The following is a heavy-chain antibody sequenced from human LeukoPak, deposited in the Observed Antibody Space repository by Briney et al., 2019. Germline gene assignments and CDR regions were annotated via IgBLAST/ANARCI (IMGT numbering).Heavy chain of an antibody. J-gene: IGHJ4*02. CDR2: IKSKTDGGTT. D-gene: IGHD3-10*01. CDR3: TTDQFSRVLWFGELGKFDY. V-gene: IGHV3-15*01. CDR1: GFTFSNAW. Sequence: PGGSLRLSCAASGFTFSNAWMSWVRQAPGKGLEWVGRIKSKTDGGTTDYAAPVKGRFTISRDDSKNTLYLQMNSLKTEDTAVYYCTTDQFSRVLWFGELGKFDYWGQGTLVTVSS.